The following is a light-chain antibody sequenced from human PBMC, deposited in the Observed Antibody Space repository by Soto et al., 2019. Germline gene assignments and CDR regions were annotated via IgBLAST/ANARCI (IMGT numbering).Light chain of an antibody. J-gene: IGKJ4*01. CDR1: QSVSGY. V-gene: IGKV3-11*01. CDR3: QQRSNWPYLT. CDR2: DAS. Sequence: EIVLTQSPDTLSLSPGERATLSCRASQSVSGYLGWYQQKPGQAPRLLIYDASNRAYGVPARFRGSGSGTNFTLTIARLEHDDFAVYYCQQRSNWPYLTFGGGTRV.